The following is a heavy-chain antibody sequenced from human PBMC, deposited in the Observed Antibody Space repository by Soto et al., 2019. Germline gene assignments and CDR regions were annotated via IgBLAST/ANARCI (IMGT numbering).Heavy chain of an antibody. CDR2: INPKSGGP. Sequence: VASVKVSCKASGGTFSSYAISWVRQAPGQGFEWVGGINPKSGGPKYVPKFQGRVTVARDTSTSTAYMELNRLTSDDTAVYYCASEDCRNTNCLKGFDYWGQGTLVTVSS. D-gene: IGHD2-15*01. CDR3: ASEDCRNTNCLKGFDY. V-gene: IGHV1-2*02. J-gene: IGHJ4*02. CDR1: GGTFSSYA.